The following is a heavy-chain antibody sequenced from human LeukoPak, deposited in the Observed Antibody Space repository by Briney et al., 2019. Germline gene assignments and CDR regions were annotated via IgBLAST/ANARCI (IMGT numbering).Heavy chain of an antibody. CDR1: VFTFSKYW. V-gene: IGHV3-7*01. CDR2: IKPDGSEK. D-gene: IGHD6-19*01. J-gene: IGHJ5*02. Sequence: GGSLRLSCAASVFTFSKYWMSWVREAPGKGLEWVAHIKPDGSEKNYVDSVKGRFSLFRDDAKNSVYLQMNGLRFEDTAVYYCARDSGSGGPWGQGTPVTVSS. CDR3: ARDSGSGGP.